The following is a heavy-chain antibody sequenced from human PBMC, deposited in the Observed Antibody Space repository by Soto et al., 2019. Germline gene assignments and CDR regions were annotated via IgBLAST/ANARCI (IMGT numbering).Heavy chain of an antibody. Sequence: QITLKEAGPTLVKPTQTLTVTCSFPGFSLSNSGVAVAWIRQRPGKALEWLALNYWDDDKRYRPSLQGRLTITKDTYKKEEVLTLTNMHPVDTATYYCTRSVMGGVDYWGQGALVTVS. CDR1: GFSLSNSGVA. D-gene: IGHD1-26*01. J-gene: IGHJ4*02. CDR2: NYWDDDK. V-gene: IGHV2-5*02. CDR3: TRSVMGGVDY.